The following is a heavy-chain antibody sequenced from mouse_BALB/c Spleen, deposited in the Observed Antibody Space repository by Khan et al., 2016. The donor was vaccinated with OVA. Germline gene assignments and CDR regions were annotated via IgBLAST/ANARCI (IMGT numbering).Heavy chain of an antibody. J-gene: IGHJ4*01. CDR1: GYSITRDYA. V-gene: IGHV3-2*02. Sequence: EVELQESGPGLVKPSQSLSLTCTVTGYSITRDYAWNWIRQFPGNKLEWMAYISNSGSTSYNPSLKSRISITRDTSKNQIFLQLNSVTTEDTATXYCASELGRYYAMDYWGQGTSVTVSS. CDR2: ISNSGST. D-gene: IGHD4-1*01. CDR3: ASELGRYYAMDY.